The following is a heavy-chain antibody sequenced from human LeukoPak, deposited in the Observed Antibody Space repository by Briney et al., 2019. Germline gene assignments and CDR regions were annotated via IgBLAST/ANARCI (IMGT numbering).Heavy chain of an antibody. V-gene: IGHV3-7*01. D-gene: IGHD5-18*01. Sequence: GGSLRLSCAASGFTLNNYWMTWVRQAPGKGLEWVANIREDGSDTHYVDSVKGRFTISRDNAKNSLFLQMNNLSAEDTAVYYCARAIRGYSYGYYYFYYYMDVWGKGTTVTVSS. J-gene: IGHJ6*03. CDR2: IREDGSDT. CDR1: GFTLNNYW. CDR3: ARAIRGYSYGYYYFYYYMDV.